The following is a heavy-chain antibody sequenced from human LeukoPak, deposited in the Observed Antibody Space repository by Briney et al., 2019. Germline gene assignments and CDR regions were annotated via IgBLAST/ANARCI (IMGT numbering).Heavy chain of an antibody. CDR1: GFTFSSYG. J-gene: IGHJ6*02. D-gene: IGHD5-24*01. Sequence: GRSLRLSCAASGFTFSSYGMHWVRQAPGKGLEWVAVISYDGSNKYYADSVKGRFTISRDNSKNTLYLQMNSLRAEDTAVYYCAKDLIDGYNNYGMDVWGQGTTVTVSS. CDR2: ISYDGSNK. CDR3: AKDLIDGYNNYGMDV. V-gene: IGHV3-30*18.